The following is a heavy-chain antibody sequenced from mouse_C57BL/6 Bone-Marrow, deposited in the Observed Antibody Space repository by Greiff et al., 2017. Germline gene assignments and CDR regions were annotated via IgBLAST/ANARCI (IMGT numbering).Heavy chain of an antibody. Sequence: EVQLVEPGGGLVQPKGSLKLSCAASGFSFNTYSMNWVRQAPGQGLEWVARIRSKSNNYATYYADSVKDRFTISRDDSTSKLYLQMNKLEAEDVAMCYCVGDPAWFACWGKGTLVTVSA. V-gene: IGHV10-1*01. J-gene: IGHJ3*01. CDR3: VGDPAWFAC. CDR1: GFSFNTYS. CDR2: IRSKSNNYAT.